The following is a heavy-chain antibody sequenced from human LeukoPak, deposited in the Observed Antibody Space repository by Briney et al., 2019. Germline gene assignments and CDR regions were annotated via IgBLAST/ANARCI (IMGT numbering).Heavy chain of an antibody. J-gene: IGHJ4*02. CDR2: ISGSGGST. Sequence: PGGSLRLSCAASGFTFSSCAMSWVRQAPGKGLEWVSAISGSGGSTYYADSVKGRFTISRDNSKNTLYLQMNSLRAEDTAVYYCAKDTLLWFGELNYFDYWGQGTLVTVSS. D-gene: IGHD3-10*01. CDR3: AKDTLLWFGELNYFDY. V-gene: IGHV3-23*01. CDR1: GFTFSSCA.